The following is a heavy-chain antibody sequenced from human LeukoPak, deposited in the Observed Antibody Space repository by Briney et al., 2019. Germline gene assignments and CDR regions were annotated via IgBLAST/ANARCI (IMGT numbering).Heavy chain of an antibody. V-gene: IGHV1-18*01. CDR3: ARKVITMVRGVTTKIFDY. CDR2: ISTYNGNT. D-gene: IGHD3-10*01. CDR1: GYTFTSHG. Sequence: GASVKVSCKASGYTFTSHGISWVRQAPGQGLEWMGWISTYNGNTNYAENLQGRVTMTTDTSTSTAYMGLRSLRSDDTAVYYCARKVITMVRGVTTKIFDYWGQGTLVTVSS. J-gene: IGHJ4*02.